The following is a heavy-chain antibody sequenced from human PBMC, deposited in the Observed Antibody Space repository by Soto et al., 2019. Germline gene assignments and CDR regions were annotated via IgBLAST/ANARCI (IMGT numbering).Heavy chain of an antibody. CDR2: INHSGST. Sequence: SATLSLSYAVYGGSFSGYYWSWIRQPPGKGLEWIGEINHSGSTNYNPSLKSRVTISVDTSKNQFSLKLSSVTAADTAVYYCAREGGLYCSSTSCTRGMDVWGQGTTVTVSS. V-gene: IGHV4-34*01. CDR1: GGSFSGYY. D-gene: IGHD2-2*01. J-gene: IGHJ6*02. CDR3: AREGGLYCSSTSCTRGMDV.